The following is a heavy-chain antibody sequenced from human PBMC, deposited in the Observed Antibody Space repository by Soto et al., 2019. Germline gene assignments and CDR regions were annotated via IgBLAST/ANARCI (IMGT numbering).Heavy chain of an antibody. D-gene: IGHD6-6*01. CDR2: ISSSSSYI. V-gene: IGHV3-21*04. CDR3: ARAGVTYSSSDYFDY. Sequence: GGSLRLSCAASGFTFSSYSMNWVRPAPGKGLEWVSSISSSSSYIYYADSVKGRFTISRDNAKNSLYLQMNSLRAEATAVYYCARAGVTYSSSDYFDYWGQGTLVTVSS. CDR1: GFTFSSYS. J-gene: IGHJ4*02.